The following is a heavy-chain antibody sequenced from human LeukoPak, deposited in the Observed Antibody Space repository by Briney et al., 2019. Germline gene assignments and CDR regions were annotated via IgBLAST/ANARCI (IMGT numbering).Heavy chain of an antibody. D-gene: IGHD3-3*01. CDR2: IDNGGSGT. J-gene: IGHJ6*03. CDR1: AFTFSRYW. V-gene: IGHV3-74*01. Sequence: GGSVRLSCAASAFTFSRYWMHWVRQVPEKGLVLVLRIDNGGSGTTYADSVKGRFTVSRDNAKNTLYLQMNSLRAEDTAIYYCARGGGWDTIFRVVQYMGVWGKGPTVTVSS. CDR3: ARGGGWDTIFRVVQYMGV.